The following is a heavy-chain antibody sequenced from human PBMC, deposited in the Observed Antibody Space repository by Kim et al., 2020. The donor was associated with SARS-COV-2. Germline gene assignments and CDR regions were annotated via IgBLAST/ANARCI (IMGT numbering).Heavy chain of an antibody. Sequence: ASVKVSCKASGYTFTGYYMHWVRQAPGQGLEWMGWINPNSGGTNYAQKFQGWVTMTRDTSISTAYMELSRLRSDDTAVYYCARGDTTHYYDSSGYYPGAEYFQHWGQGTLVTVSS. CDR2: INPNSGGT. V-gene: IGHV1-2*04. CDR3: ARGDTTHYYDSSGYYPGAEYFQH. CDR1: GYTFTGYY. J-gene: IGHJ1*01. D-gene: IGHD3-22*01.